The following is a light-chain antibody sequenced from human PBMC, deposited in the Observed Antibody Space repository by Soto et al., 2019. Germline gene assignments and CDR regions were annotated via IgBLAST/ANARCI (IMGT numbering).Light chain of an antibody. CDR1: QDIDTF. V-gene: IGKV1-33*01. J-gene: IGKJ4*01. CDR2: DAS. Sequence: DIQMTQSPSSLSASVGDRVTITCQASQDIDTFLNWYQQKPGKVPKLLIYDASNLERGVPSRFSGSGSVTAFAFTITTLQPEDFATYDCQHDDNIRLTFGGGTKVEIK. CDR3: QHDDNIRLT.